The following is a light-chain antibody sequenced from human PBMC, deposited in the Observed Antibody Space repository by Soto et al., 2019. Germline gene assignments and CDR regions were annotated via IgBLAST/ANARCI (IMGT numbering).Light chain of an antibody. V-gene: IGLV2-14*01. Sequence: QSALTQPASVSGSPGQSITISCTGTSSDVGRYNYVSWYQQHPGNAPKLILYDVTIRPSGVSDRFSGSKSGNTASLTISGLQAEDEADYYCCSFTSSSSRVFGTGTLLTVL. J-gene: IGLJ1*01. CDR2: DVT. CDR3: CSFTSSSSRV. CDR1: SSDVGRYNY.